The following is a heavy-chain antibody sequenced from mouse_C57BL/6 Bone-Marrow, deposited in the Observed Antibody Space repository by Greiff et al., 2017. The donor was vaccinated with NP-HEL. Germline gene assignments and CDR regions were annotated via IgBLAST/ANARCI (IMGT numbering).Heavy chain of an antibody. CDR3: ARHGPSYYDYAYFDV. CDR2: ISNLAYSI. D-gene: IGHD2-4*01. V-gene: IGHV5-15*01. CDR1: GFTFSDYG. J-gene: IGHJ1*03. Sequence: EVKLVESGGGLVQPGGSLKLSCAASGFTFSDYGMAWVRQAPRKGPEWVAFISNLAYSIYYADTVTGRFTISRENAKNTLYLEMSSLRSEDTAMYYCARHGPSYYDYAYFDVWGTGTTVTVSS.